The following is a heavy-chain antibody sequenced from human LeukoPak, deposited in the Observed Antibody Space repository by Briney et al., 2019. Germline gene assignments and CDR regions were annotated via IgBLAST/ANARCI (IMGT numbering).Heavy chain of an antibody. Sequence: SGGSLRLSCAASGFIFSYYNMNWVRQAPGKGLEWVSYISSSSYTIYYADSLKGRFTISRDNAKNSLYLQMNSLRAEDTAVYYCARDDTKYSSGWYAFDIWGQGTMVTVSS. J-gene: IGHJ3*02. CDR3: ARDDTKYSSGWYAFDI. V-gene: IGHV3-48*04. CDR2: ISSSSYTI. D-gene: IGHD6-19*01. CDR1: GFIFSYYN.